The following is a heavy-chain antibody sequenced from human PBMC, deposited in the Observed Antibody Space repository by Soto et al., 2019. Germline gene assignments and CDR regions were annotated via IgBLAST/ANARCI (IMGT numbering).Heavy chain of an antibody. CDR2: FHSNGNS. Sequence: ETLSLTCSVSGDSISTSYWSWIRQPAEKRPEWIGRFHSNGNSHYNPSLRSRVSMSMGTSKKEIYLELTSVTAEDTAIYYCAKTPMEAVGTQFFDLWGQGTLVTVSS. CDR1: GDSISTSY. J-gene: IGHJ4*02. CDR3: AKTPMEAVGTQFFDL. D-gene: IGHD6-19*01. V-gene: IGHV4-4*07.